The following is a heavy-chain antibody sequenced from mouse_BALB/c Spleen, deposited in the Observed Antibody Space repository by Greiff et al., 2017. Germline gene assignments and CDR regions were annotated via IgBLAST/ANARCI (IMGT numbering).Heavy chain of an antibody. Sequence: QVQLQQSAAELARPGASVKMSCKASGYTFTSYTMHWVKQRPGQGLEWIGYINPSSGYTEYNQKFKDKTTLTADKSSSTAYMQLSSLTSEDSAVYYCARRRTTVVANSAMDYWGQGTSVTVSS. CDR1: GYTFTSYT. CDR3: ARRRTTVVANSAMDY. V-gene: IGHV1-4*02. D-gene: IGHD1-1*01. J-gene: IGHJ4*01. CDR2: INPSSGYT.